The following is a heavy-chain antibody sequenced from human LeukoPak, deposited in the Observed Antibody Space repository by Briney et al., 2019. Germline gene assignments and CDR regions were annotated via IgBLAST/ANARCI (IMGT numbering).Heavy chain of an antibody. J-gene: IGHJ3*02. V-gene: IGHV1-18*01. D-gene: IGHD6-6*01. CDR3: ARDFIAARQGRPYDAFDI. CDR2: ISAYNGNT. CDR1: GYTFTSYG. Sequence: ASVKVSCKASGYTFTSYGISWVRQAPGQGLEWMGWISAYNGNTNYAQKLQGRVTMTTDTSTSTAYMELRSLRSDDTAVYYCARDFIAARQGRPYDAFDIWGQGTMVTVSS.